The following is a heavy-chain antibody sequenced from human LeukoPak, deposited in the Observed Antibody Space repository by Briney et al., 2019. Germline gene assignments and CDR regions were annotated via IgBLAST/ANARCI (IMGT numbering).Heavy chain of an antibody. Sequence: GGSLRLSCVASGLTFSDSNLAWIRQAPRKGLEWISYIRRVPTDLYYADSVKRRFTITRDNAKNSLYLQMNSLRAEDTANYYCARRARDFGDSHAFDVWGQGTMVTVSS. J-gene: IGHJ3*01. V-gene: IGHV3-11*01. CDR3: ARRARDFGDSHAFDV. D-gene: IGHD4-17*01. CDR2: IRRVPTDL. CDR1: GLTFSDSN.